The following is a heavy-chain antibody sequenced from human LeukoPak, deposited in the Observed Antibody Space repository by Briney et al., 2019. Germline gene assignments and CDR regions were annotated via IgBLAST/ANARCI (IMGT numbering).Heavy chain of an antibody. V-gene: IGHV3-23*01. J-gene: IGHJ4*02. Sequence: GGSLRLSCAASGFTFSSYAMSWVRQAPGKGLEWVSTVSGGGGTTYYADSVKGRFTISRDNSKNTLFLQMNSLRAEDTAVYYCARQWLMVRGTHWFDYWGQGALVTVSS. CDR3: ARQWLMVRGTHWFDY. D-gene: IGHD3-10*01. CDR2: VSGGGGTT. CDR1: GFTFSSYA.